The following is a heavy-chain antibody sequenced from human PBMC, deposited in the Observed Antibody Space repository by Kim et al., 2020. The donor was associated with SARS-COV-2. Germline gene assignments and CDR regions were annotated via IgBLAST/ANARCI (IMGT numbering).Heavy chain of an antibody. V-gene: IGHV3-9*01. CDR2: ISWNSGSI. CDR3: AKDLQYSSSWLSGFGNSQNSHFDY. Sequence: GGSLRLSCAASGFTFDDYAMHWVRQAPGKGLEWVSGISWNSGSIGYADSVKGRFTISRDNAKNSLYLQMNSLRAEDTALYYCAKDLQYSSSWLSGFGNSQNSHFDYWGQGTLVTVSS. D-gene: IGHD6-13*01. CDR1: GFTFDDYA. J-gene: IGHJ4*02.